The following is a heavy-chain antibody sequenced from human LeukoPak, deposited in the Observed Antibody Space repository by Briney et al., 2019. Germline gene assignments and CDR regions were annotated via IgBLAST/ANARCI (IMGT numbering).Heavy chain of an antibody. CDR2: IYYSGST. D-gene: IGHD6-13*01. CDR3: ARDFRIAAAGKDYYYGMDV. CDR1: GGSISSSSYY. J-gene: IGHJ6*02. V-gene: IGHV4-39*02. Sequence: SETLSLTCTVSGGSISSSSYYWGWIRQPPGKGLEWIGSIYYSGSTYYNPSLKSRVTISVDTSKNQFSLKLSSVTAADTAVYYCARDFRIAAAGKDYYYGMDVWGQGTTVTVSS.